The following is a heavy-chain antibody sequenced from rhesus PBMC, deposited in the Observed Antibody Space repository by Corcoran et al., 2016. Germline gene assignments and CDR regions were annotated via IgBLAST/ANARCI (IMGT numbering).Heavy chain of an antibody. CDR1: GFTFSSYG. CDR3: AKGGKGYSNYGYLDY. D-gene: IGHD4-23*01. J-gene: IGHJ4*01. Sequence: EVQLVETGGGLVQPGGSLKLSCAASGFTFSSYGRSWVRQAPGKGLEWVSVINSGEGSTYYSDSEKGRFTRARDNTKNTLSLQMNSLRAEDTDEYYCAKGGKGYSNYGYLDYWGQGVLVTVSS. V-gene: IGHV3S5*01. CDR2: INSGEGST.